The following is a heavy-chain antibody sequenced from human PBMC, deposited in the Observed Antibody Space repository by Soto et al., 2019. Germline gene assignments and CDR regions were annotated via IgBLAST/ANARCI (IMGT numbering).Heavy chain of an antibody. J-gene: IGHJ6*02. Sequence: SETLSLTCTVSGGTISRYYLSWIRQPTGKGLEWIGYMYNTGSTVYNPSFKGRVTISVDTSKNQFSLKLNSVTAADTAVYYCARDLWGYCGTDCYPLDVWGQGTTVTVS. CDR1: GGTISRYY. D-gene: IGHD2-21*02. CDR2: MYNTGST. V-gene: IGHV4-59*01. CDR3: ARDLWGYCGTDCYPLDV.